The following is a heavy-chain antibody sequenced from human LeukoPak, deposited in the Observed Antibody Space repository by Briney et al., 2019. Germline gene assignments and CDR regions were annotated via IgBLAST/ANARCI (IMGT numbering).Heavy chain of an antibody. J-gene: IGHJ4*02. CDR3: ARARAVAGPFDY. V-gene: IGHV3-30*04. CDR2: ISYDGSNK. D-gene: IGHD6-19*01. CDR1: GFTFSSYA. Sequence: GGSLRLSCAASGFTFSSYALHWVRQAPGKGLEWVAVISYDGSNKYYADSVKGRFTISRDNSKNTLYLQMNSLRAEDTAVYYCARARAVAGPFDYWGQGTLVTVSS.